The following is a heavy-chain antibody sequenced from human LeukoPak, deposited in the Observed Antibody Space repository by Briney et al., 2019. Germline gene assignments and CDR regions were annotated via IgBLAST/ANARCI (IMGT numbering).Heavy chain of an antibody. V-gene: IGHV3-9*01. CDR2: ISWNSGSI. D-gene: IGHD1-26*01. J-gene: IGHJ3*02. Sequence: GGSLRLSCAASGFTFDDYAMHWVRQAPGKGLEWVSGISWNSGSIGYADSVKGRFTISRDNSKNMVFIQMNSLRPEDTTVYFCAKEVGAGAFDIWGQGTMVTVSA. CDR1: GFTFDDYA. CDR3: AKEVGAGAFDI.